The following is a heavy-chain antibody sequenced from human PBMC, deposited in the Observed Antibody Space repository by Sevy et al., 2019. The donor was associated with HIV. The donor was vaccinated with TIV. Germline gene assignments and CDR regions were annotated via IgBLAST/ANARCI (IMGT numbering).Heavy chain of an antibody. V-gene: IGHV4-39*01. CDR3: AASLPLNVVCSSTSCYGAFDY. Sequence: SETLSLTCSVSGGSFRSSPYYWGWIRQSPGKGLEWIGSTYYSGSTYYNPSLKSRVMISVDTSRGQFSLKLNSVTAAYTAVYYCAASLPLNVVCSSTSCYGAFDYWGQGTAVTVSS. D-gene: IGHD2-2*01. CDR1: GGSFRSSPYY. J-gene: IGHJ4*02. CDR2: TYYSGST.